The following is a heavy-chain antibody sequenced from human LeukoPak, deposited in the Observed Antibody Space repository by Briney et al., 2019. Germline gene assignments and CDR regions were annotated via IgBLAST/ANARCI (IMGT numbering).Heavy chain of an antibody. J-gene: IGHJ4*02. V-gene: IGHV5-51*01. Sequence: GESLKISCKGSGYSFTIYWIGWVRKMPGKGLQWMGIIYPGDSDTRYSPSFQGQVTISADKSISTAYLQWSSLKASDTAMYYCARPLWSGELYDFDYWGQGTMVTVSS. CDR1: GYSFTIYW. CDR2: IYPGDSDT. D-gene: IGHD3-10*01. CDR3: ARPLWSGELYDFDY.